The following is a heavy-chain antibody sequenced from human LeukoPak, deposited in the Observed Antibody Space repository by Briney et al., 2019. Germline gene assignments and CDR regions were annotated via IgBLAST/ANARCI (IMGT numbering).Heavy chain of an antibody. D-gene: IGHD1-26*01. V-gene: IGHV4-34*01. CDR1: GGSFSGYY. J-gene: IGHJ5*02. CDR2: INHSGST. CDR3: ARDASGSYGWFDP. Sequence: SETLSLTCAVYGGSFSGYYWSWIRQPPGKGLEWIGEINHSGSTNYNPSLKSRVTISVDTSKNQFSLKLSSVTAADAAVYYCARDASGSYGWFDPWGQGTLVTVSS.